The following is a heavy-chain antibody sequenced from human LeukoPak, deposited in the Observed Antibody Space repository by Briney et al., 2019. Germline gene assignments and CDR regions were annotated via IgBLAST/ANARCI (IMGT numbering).Heavy chain of an antibody. V-gene: IGHV1-69*06. CDR2: IIPIFGTA. D-gene: IGHD6-13*01. CDR1: GGTFSSYA. CDR3: ARDPYSSSWYVGYFLH. J-gene: IGHJ1*01. Sequence: SVKVSCKASGGTFSSYAISWVRQAPGQGLEWMGGIIPIFGTANYAQKFQGRVTITADKSTSTAYMELSSLRSEDTAVYYCARDPYSSSWYVGYFLHWGQGTLVTVSS.